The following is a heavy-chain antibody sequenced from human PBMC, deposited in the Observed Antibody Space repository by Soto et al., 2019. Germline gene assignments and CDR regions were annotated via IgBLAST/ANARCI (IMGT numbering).Heavy chain of an antibody. Sequence: ASVKGPCKASGYTLTAYYIHWVRQAPGQGREWMGIMNPGDGSTRYAQMFQGRVTMIRDTSTSTIYMELNSLRSEDTAVYYCARSYVQSRPIDYWGQGTLVTVSS. CDR2: MNPGDGST. J-gene: IGHJ4*02. D-gene: IGHD3-10*02. V-gene: IGHV1-46*01. CDR3: ARSYVQSRPIDY. CDR1: GYTLTAYY.